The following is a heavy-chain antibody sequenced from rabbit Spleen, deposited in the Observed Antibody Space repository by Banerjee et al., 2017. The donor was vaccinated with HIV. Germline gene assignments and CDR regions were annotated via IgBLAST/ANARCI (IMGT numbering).Heavy chain of an antibody. CDR3: ARHAGYAGYGYSTLDL. J-gene: IGHJ4*01. CDR2: IDPVFGNT. V-gene: IGHV1S47*01. CDR1: GFSFSNKA. D-gene: IGHD8-1*01. Sequence: QEQLVESGGGLVKPEGSLKLSCTASGFSFSNKAVMCWVRQAPGKGLEWTGYIDPVFGNTYYATWVNGRFTISSDNAQNTVDLQMNSLTAADTATYFCARHAGYAGYGYSTLDLLGPGTLVTVS.